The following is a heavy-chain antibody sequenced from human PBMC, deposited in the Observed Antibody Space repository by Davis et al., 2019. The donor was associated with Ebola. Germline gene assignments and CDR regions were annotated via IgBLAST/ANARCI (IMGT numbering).Heavy chain of an antibody. CDR2: IYHSGST. Sequence: MPSETLSLTCAVSGGSISSSNRWSWVRQPPGKGLEWIGEIYHSGSTNYSPSLKSRVTISVDKSKNQFSLKLSSVTAADTAVYYCAKAPLSTGRVFFDYWGQGTLVTVSS. D-gene: IGHD1-14*01. J-gene: IGHJ4*02. V-gene: IGHV4-4*02. CDR1: GGSISSSNR. CDR3: AKAPLSTGRVFFDY.